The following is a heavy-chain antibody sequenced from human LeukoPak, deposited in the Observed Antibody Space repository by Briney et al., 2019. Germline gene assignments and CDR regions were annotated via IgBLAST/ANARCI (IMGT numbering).Heavy chain of an antibody. J-gene: IGHJ4*02. Sequence: GGSLRLSCAASGFTFSNYWMTWVRQVPGKGLEWVANIKQDGSENYYVDSVKGRFTISRDNAKNPLYLQMNSLRAEDTAVYYCARGQSCSYWGQGTLVTVSA. D-gene: IGHD3-10*01. CDR2: IKQDGSEN. V-gene: IGHV3-7*04. CDR1: GFTFSNYW. CDR3: ARGQSCSY.